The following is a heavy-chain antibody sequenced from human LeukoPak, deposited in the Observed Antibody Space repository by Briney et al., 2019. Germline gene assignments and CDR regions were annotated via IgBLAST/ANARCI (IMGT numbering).Heavy chain of an antibody. Sequence: ASVKVSCKASGYTFSGYYIHWVRQAPGQGLEWMGWINPNTGGTNFAQNFQGRVTMTTVTSISTAYMELSRLRSDDTAVYYCARVVDILTGHDTALDYWGQGTLVTVSS. D-gene: IGHD3-9*01. CDR3: ARVVDILTGHDTALDY. CDR2: INPNTGGT. CDR1: GYTFSGYY. J-gene: IGHJ4*02. V-gene: IGHV1-2*02.